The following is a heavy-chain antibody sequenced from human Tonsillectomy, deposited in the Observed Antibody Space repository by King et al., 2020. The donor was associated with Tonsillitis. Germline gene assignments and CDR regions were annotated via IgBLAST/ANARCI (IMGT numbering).Heavy chain of an antibody. J-gene: IGHJ3*02. CDR2: MNQNGDKI. V-gene: IGHV3-7*03. Sequence: VQLVESGGGLVQPGGSLRLSCAASGFTFSACWMSWVRQAPGKGLEWVATMNQNGDKIYYVDSVRGRFTISSDNATSSLYLQMDSLRVEDTAMYYCGRDGSSGWDAFDIWGQGTMVTVSS. CDR1: GFTFSACW. CDR3: GRDGSSGWDAFDI. D-gene: IGHD6-19*01.